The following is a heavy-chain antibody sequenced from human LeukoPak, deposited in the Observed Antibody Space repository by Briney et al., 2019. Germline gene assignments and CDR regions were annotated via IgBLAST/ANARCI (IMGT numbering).Heavy chain of an antibody. Sequence: ESGPTLVKPSETLSLTCTVSGGSIRSSSYYWGWIRQPPGKGLEWIGNIYYSGTTYYNPSLKSRVTISVDTSKNQFSLKLTSVTAADTAVYYCARPYGGNPGYFDYWGQGTLVTVSS. CDR1: GGSIRSSSYY. J-gene: IGHJ4*02. D-gene: IGHD4-23*01. V-gene: IGHV4-39*01. CDR2: IYYSGTT. CDR3: ARPYGGNPGYFDY.